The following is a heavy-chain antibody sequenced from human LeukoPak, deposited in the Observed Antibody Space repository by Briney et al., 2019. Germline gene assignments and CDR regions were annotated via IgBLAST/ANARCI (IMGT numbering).Heavy chain of an antibody. Sequence: SQTLSRTCAVSGGSISSGGYSWSWIRQPPGKGLEWIGYIYHSGSTYYNPSLKSRVTISVDRSKNQFSLKLSSVTAADTAVYYCARDSSYCGGDCLLGNDAFDIWGQGTMVTVSS. CDR3: ARDSSYCGGDCLLGNDAFDI. V-gene: IGHV4-30-2*01. CDR2: IYHSGST. CDR1: GGSISSGGYS. D-gene: IGHD2-21*02. J-gene: IGHJ3*02.